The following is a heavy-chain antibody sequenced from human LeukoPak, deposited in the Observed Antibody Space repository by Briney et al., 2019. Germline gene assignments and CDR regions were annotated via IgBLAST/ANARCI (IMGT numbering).Heavy chain of an antibody. D-gene: IGHD3-10*01. V-gene: IGHV3-13*04. CDR1: GFTFSTYD. Sequence: GGSLRLSCAASGFTFSTYDMHWVRQGPGKGLEWVSVIDTAGGTYYAGSVKGRFTISRENAKNSFYLQMNSLRAGDTAVYFCTRRMRGLGSYSDAFDIWGQGTMVTVSS. CDR3: TRRMRGLGSYSDAFDI. J-gene: IGHJ3*02. CDR2: IDTAGGT.